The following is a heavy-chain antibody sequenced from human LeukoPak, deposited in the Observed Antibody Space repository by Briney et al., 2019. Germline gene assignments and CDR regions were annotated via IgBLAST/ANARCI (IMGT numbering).Heavy chain of an antibody. CDR2: LYSSGSF. CDR1: GGSINSYH. Sequence: SETLSLTCNVSGGSINSYHWSWIRQPAGEGLERIGRLYSSGSFNYNPSLKSRVSMSVDTSKNQFSLKLTSVTAADTAVYFCARGGKATVVTLWGPGILVTVS. J-gene: IGHJ4*02. D-gene: IGHD3-22*01. CDR3: ARGGKATVVTL. V-gene: IGHV4-4*07.